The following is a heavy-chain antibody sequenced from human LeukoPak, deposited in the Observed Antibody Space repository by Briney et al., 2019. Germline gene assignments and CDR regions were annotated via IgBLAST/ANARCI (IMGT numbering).Heavy chain of an antibody. D-gene: IGHD3-3*01. CDR2: VNHSGST. CDR1: GGSFSGYY. CDR3: ARVRILRFLEWLTKNYDY. Sequence: SETLSLTCAVYGGSFSGYYWSWIRQPPGNGLDWIGEVNHSGSTNYNPSLKSRVTISGDTSKNQFSLRLSSVTAADTAVYYCARVRILRFLEWLTKNYDYWGQGTLVTVSS. V-gene: IGHV4-34*01. J-gene: IGHJ4*02.